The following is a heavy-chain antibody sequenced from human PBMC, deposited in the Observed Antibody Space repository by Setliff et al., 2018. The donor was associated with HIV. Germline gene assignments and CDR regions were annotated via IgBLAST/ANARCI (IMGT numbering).Heavy chain of an antibody. Sequence: ASVKVSCKASGFTFSDYYMHWVRQAPGQGLEWMGWVRPYNADKNYAQKFQGRVTMTSDTSISTAYLELNGLTSDDTAIYYWARDRAYCSSGSCYRPLVYYFYYMDVWGTGTTVTVSS. CDR1: GFTFSDYY. CDR2: VRPYNADK. J-gene: IGHJ6*03. V-gene: IGHV1-2*02. CDR3: ARDRAYCSSGSCYRPLVYYFYYMDV. D-gene: IGHD2-15*01.